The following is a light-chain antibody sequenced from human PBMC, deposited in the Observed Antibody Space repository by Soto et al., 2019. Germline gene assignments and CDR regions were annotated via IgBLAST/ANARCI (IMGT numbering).Light chain of an antibody. CDR1: QSVSSSY. CDR3: QQYGSSVYT. V-gene: IGKV3-20*01. Sequence: EIVLTQSPGTLSLSPGEGATLSCRASQSVSSSYLAWYQQKPGQAPRLLIYGASSRATGIPDRFSGSGSGTDFTLTISRLEPEDFAVYYCQQYGSSVYTFGQGTKLEIK. J-gene: IGKJ2*01. CDR2: GAS.